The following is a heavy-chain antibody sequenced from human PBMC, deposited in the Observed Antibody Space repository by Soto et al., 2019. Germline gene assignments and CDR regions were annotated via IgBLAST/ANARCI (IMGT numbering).Heavy chain of an antibody. CDR3: ASSKWFGELRRGFDY. D-gene: IGHD3-10*01. CDR2: ISYDGSNK. V-gene: IGHV3-30-3*01. Sequence: GGSLRLSCAASGFTFSSYAMHWVRQAPGKGLEWVAVISYDGSNKYYADSVKGRFTISRDNSKNTLYLQMNSLRAEDTAVYYCASSKWFGELRRGFDYWGQGTLVTVSS. CDR1: GFTFSSYA. J-gene: IGHJ4*02.